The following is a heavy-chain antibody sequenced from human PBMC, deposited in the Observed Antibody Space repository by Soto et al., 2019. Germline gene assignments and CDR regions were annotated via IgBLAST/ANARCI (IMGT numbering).Heavy chain of an antibody. D-gene: IGHD5-12*01. J-gene: IGHJ4*02. CDR2: ISFDGRNK. CDR3: AKGRRVGNGYNLGFDY. CDR1: GFTFSHYA. V-gene: IGHV3-30*04. Sequence: QEQLVESGGGVVQPGTSLRLSCAASGFTFSHYAMHWVRQAPGKGLQWVSSISFDGRNKYYIDSVKGRFTISRDNSKSTLFLEVDSLRAEDTAVYYCAKGRRVGNGYNLGFDYWGQGTLVTVSS.